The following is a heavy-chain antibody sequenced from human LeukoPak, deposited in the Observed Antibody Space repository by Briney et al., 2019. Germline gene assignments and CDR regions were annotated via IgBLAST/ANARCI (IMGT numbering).Heavy chain of an antibody. D-gene: IGHD3-10*02. CDR3: AELGITMIGGV. CDR1: GFTFGSNA. J-gene: IGHJ6*04. V-gene: IGHV3-21*01. Sequence: GGSLRLSCAASGFTFGSNAMHWVRQAPGKGLEWVSSISSSSSYIYYADSVKGRFTISRDNAKNSLYLQMNSLRAEDTAVYYCAELGITMIGGVWGKGTTVTISS. CDR2: ISSSSSYI.